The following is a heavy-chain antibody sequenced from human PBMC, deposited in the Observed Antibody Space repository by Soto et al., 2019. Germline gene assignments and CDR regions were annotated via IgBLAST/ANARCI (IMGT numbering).Heavy chain of an antibody. D-gene: IGHD3-9*01. V-gene: IGHV1-8*02. CDR3: ARGAETGDAFDI. J-gene: IGHJ3*02. CDR1: GYTFTSYD. CDR2: MNSNSGNT. Sequence: QVQLVQSGAEVKKPGASVKVSCKASGYTFTSYDINWVRQATGQGLEWMGWMNSNSGNTGYAQKFQDRVTMTRNTSISTAYMELRSLRSDDTAVYYCARGAETGDAFDIWGQGAMVTVSS.